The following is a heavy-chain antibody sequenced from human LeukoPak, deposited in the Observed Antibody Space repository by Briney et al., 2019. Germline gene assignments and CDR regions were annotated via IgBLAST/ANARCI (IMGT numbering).Heavy chain of an antibody. CDR1: GGPISSYY. CDR2: IYTSGST. CDR3: AGRGDGPYSSSWSPFDY. J-gene: IGHJ4*02. V-gene: IGHV4-4*07. Sequence: KPAETLSLTCTVSGGPISSYYWSWIRQPAGKGLEWMWRIYTSGSTNYNPSLKSRVTMSVDTSKNQFSLKLSSVTAADTAVYYCAGRGDGPYSSSWSPFDYWGQGTLVTVSS. D-gene: IGHD6-13*01.